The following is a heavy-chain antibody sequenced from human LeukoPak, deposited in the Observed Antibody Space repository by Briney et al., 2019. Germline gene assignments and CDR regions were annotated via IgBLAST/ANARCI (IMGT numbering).Heavy chain of an antibody. Sequence: SETLSLTCTVSGGFIRSTSYYWGWIRQPPGKGLEWIASISYSGSTYYNPSLKSRVTISVDTSKNQFSLKLSSVTAADTAVYYCARGGVGLGSSSWYNNYYMDVWGKGTTVTVSS. CDR1: GGFIRSTSYY. D-gene: IGHD6-13*01. J-gene: IGHJ6*03. V-gene: IGHV4-39*07. CDR2: ISYSGST. CDR3: ARGGVGLGSSSWYNNYYMDV.